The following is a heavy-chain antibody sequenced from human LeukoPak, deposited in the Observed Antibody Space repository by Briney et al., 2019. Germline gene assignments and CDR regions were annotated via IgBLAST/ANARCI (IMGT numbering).Heavy chain of an antibody. CDR1: GFTFGSYW. CDR2: IKQDGSEK. J-gene: IGHJ1*01. V-gene: IGHV3-7*01. D-gene: IGHD3-3*01. CDR3: ARTYYDFWSGSEYFQH. Sequence: GGSLRLSCAASGFTFGSYWMSWVRQAPGKGLEWVANIKQDGSEKYYADSVKGRFTISRDNAKNSLYLQMNSLRAEDTAVYYCARTYYDFWSGSEYFQHWGQGTLVTVSS.